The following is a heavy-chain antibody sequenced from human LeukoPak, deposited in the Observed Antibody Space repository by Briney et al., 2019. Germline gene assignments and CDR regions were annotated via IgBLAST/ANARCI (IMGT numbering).Heavy chain of an antibody. CDR1: GFAFDEHG. V-gene: IGHV3-20*04. Sequence: GGSLRFSCTASGFAFDEHGLSWVRQVPGKGLEWVSGINWSGGSTGYADPLRGRFTISRDNAKNSLYLQMDSLGAEDTALYYCARAPITSPFYFDYWGQGTLVTVSS. D-gene: IGHD2-2*01. CDR3: ARAPITSPFYFDY. CDR2: INWSGGST. J-gene: IGHJ4*02.